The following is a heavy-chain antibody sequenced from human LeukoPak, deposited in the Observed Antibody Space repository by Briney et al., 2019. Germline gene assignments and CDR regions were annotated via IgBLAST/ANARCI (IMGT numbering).Heavy chain of an antibody. CDR3: ARGRYAILDY. Sequence: SETLSLTCTVSGGSISSYYWSWIRQPPGKGLEWIGEINHSGSTNYNPSLKSRVTISVDTSKNQFSLKLSSVTAADTAVYYCARGRYAILDYWGQGTLVTVSS. V-gene: IGHV4-34*01. J-gene: IGHJ4*02. CDR1: GGSISSYY. D-gene: IGHD2-8*01. CDR2: INHSGST.